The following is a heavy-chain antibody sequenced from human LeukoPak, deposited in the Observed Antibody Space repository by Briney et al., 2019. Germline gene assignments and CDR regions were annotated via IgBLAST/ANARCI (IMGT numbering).Heavy chain of an antibody. Sequence: AASVKVSCKASGYTFTGYYMHWVRQAPGQGLEWMGWINPNSGGTNYAQKFQGRATMTRDTSISTAYMELSRLRSDDTAVYYCARAVSGSYYVNFVYWGQGTLVTVSS. J-gene: IGHJ4*02. D-gene: IGHD1-26*01. CDR3: ARAVSGSYYVNFVY. V-gene: IGHV1-2*02. CDR1: GYTFTGYY. CDR2: INPNSGGT.